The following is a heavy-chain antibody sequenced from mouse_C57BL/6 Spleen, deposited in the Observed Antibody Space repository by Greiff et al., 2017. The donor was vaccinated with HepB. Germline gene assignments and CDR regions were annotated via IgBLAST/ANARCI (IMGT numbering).Heavy chain of an antibody. CDR3: ARHEVEDYYGRGYFDV. Sequence: VQLQESGAELVKPGASVKLSCKASGYTFTEYTIHWVKQRSGQGLEWIGWFYPGSGSIKYNEKFKDKATLTADKSSSTVYMELSRLTSEDSAVYFCARHEVEDYYGRGYFDVWGTGTTVTVSS. CDR2: FYPGSGSI. CDR1: GYTFTEYT. D-gene: IGHD1-1*01. V-gene: IGHV1-62-2*01. J-gene: IGHJ1*03.